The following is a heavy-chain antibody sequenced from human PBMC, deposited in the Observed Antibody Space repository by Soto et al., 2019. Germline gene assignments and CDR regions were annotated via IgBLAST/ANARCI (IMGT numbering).Heavy chain of an antibody. CDR2: INDSGNT. D-gene: IGHD3-16*01. CDR3: QGGDF. V-gene: IGHV4-34*01. Sequence: SETLSVTCAVSGRSFRGYFWSWIRQSPAKGLEWIGEINDSGNTYYNPSFKSRLTISVDTSTSQISLRLTSVTAADSAVYYCQGGDFWGHGTRVTVSS. CDR1: GRSFRGYF. J-gene: IGHJ4*01.